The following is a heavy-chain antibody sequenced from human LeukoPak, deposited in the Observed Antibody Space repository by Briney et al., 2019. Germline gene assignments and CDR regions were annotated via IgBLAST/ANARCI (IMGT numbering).Heavy chain of an antibody. J-gene: IGHJ4*02. Sequence: SGGSLRLSCAASGFTFSDYYMSWIRQAPGKGLEWVSYISSSGSTIYYADSVKGRFTISRDNSKNTLYLQVNSLRAEDTAVYYCAKGGKWDVTPFDYWGQGTLVTVSS. D-gene: IGHD1-26*01. CDR3: AKGGKWDVTPFDY. CDR2: ISSSGSTI. V-gene: IGHV3-11*01. CDR1: GFTFSDYY.